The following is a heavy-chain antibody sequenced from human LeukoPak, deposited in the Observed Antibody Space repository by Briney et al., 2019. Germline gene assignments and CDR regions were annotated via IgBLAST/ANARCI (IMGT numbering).Heavy chain of an antibody. J-gene: IGHJ4*02. CDR1: GGSVSSSFYY. CDR3: ANAASYSVDY. V-gene: IGHV4-39*01. D-gene: IGHD1-26*01. CDR2: MYFCGST. Sequence: SETLSLTCTVSGGSVSSSFYYWGWIRQPPGKGLEWIGSMYFCGSTHYNPSLKSRVTISVDTSKNQFSLKLTSVTAADTAVYYCANAASYSVDYWGQGTLVTVSS.